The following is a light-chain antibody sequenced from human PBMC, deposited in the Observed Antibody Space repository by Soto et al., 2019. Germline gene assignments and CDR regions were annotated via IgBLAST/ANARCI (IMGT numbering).Light chain of an antibody. Sequence: IVLTQSPGTLSLSPGEGGTLSCRSSQSVNNNYLAWYQQKPGQAPRLLIYGASKRATGIPDRFSGSGSGTDFTLTISRLEPEDFAVYYCHQYSNLPVTFGGGTKVDIK. V-gene: IGKV3-20*01. J-gene: IGKJ4*01. CDR1: QSVNNNY. CDR2: GAS. CDR3: HQYSNLPVT.